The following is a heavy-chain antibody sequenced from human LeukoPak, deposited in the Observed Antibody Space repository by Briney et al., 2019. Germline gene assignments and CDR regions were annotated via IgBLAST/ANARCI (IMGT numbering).Heavy chain of an antibody. V-gene: IGHV3-9*01. Sequence: PGGSLRLSCAASGFTFDDYAMHWVRQAPGKGLEWVSGISWNSGSIGYADSVKGRFTISRDNAKNSLYLQMNSLRAEDTALYYCAKLSYCSSTSCYHAFDIWGQGTMVTVSS. CDR2: ISWNSGSI. CDR1: GFTFDDYA. CDR3: AKLSYCSSTSCYHAFDI. D-gene: IGHD2-2*01. J-gene: IGHJ3*02.